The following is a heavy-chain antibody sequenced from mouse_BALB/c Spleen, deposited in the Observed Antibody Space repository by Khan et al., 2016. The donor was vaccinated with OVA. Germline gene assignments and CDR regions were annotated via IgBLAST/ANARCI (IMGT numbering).Heavy chain of an antibody. V-gene: IGHV1S132*01. D-gene: IGHD1-1*01. CDR3: ARSDYGSTYAMDN. Sequence: VQLQESGAELVRPGASVKLSCKTAGYIFTSYWIQWVKQRSGQGLEWIARIYPGTGSTYYNEKFKGKATLTADKSSSTAYMQLSSLKSEDSAVXLSARSDYGSTYAMDNWGQGTSVTVSS. CDR2: IYPGTGST. CDR1: GYIFTSYW. J-gene: IGHJ4*01.